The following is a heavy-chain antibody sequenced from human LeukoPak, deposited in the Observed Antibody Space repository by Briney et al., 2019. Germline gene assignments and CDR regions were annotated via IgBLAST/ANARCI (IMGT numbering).Heavy chain of an antibody. CDR2: ISGSGGST. J-gene: IGHJ4*02. V-gene: IGHV3-23*01. CDR3: AKRGSAVLDIVVVPAAEYFDY. Sequence: GSLRLSCAASGFTFSSYGMSWVRQAPGKGLEWVSAISGSGGSTYYADSVKGRFTISRDNSKNTLYLQMNSLRAEDTAVYYCAKRGSAVLDIVVVPAAEYFDYWGQGTLVTVSS. D-gene: IGHD2-2*03. CDR1: GFTFSSYG.